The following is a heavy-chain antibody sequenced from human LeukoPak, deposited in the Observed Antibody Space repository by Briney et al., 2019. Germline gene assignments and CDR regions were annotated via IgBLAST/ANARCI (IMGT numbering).Heavy chain of an antibody. CDR1: GYTFTGYY. D-gene: IGHD3-3*01. V-gene: IGHV1-2*02. CDR3: ARAVESVFGVVTGFDY. J-gene: IGHJ4*02. CDR2: INPNSGGT. Sequence: ASVKVSCKASGYTFTGYYMHWVRQAPGQGLERMGWINPNSGGTNYAQKFQGRVTMTRDTSISTACMELSRLRSDDTAVYYCARAVESVFGVVTGFDYWGQGTLVTVSS.